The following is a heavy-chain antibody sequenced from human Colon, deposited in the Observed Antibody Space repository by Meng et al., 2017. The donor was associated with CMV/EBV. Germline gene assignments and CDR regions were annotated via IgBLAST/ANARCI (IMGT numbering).Heavy chain of an antibody. V-gene: IGHV3-74*01. Sequence: LYCAASGFGFGHLWMHWVRQAPGKGLVWVSYINGDGSDTHYADSVKGRFTISRDNAKNTLYLQVNSLTSEDTAMYYCARGGDGGLDYWGQGTLVTVSS. CDR3: ARGGDGGLDY. D-gene: IGHD3-16*01. CDR2: INGDGSDT. J-gene: IGHJ4*02. CDR1: GFGFGHLW.